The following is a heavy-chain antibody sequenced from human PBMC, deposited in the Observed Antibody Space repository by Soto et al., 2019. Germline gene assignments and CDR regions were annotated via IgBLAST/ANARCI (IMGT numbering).Heavy chain of an antibody. V-gene: IGHV1-18*01. J-gene: IGHJ6*02. Sequence: QVELVQSGAEVKKPGASVKVSCKASGYTFTRYGISWVRQAPGQGLEWIGWINTYNGDTSYAQKLQGRVTMTTDTSTITAYLELRSLTSDDTAVFYCARDEYGGDSGYAMDVWGQGTTVTVSS. CDR1: GYTFTRYG. CDR3: ARDEYGGDSGYAMDV. CDR2: INTYNGDT. D-gene: IGHD2-21*02.